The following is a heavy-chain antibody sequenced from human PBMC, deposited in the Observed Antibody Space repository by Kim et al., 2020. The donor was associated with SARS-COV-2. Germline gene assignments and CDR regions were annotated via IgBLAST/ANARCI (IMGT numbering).Heavy chain of an antibody. CDR2: ISSSSSYI. Sequence: GGSLRLSCAASGFTFSSYSMNWVRQAPGKGLEWVSSISSSSSYIYYADSVKGRFTISRDNAKNSLYLQMNSLRAEDTAVYYCARHRGYDSRDYYYYYMDVWGKGTTVTVSS. CDR3: ARHRGYDSRDYYYYYMDV. J-gene: IGHJ6*03. CDR1: GFTFSSYS. D-gene: IGHD3-22*01. V-gene: IGHV3-21*01.